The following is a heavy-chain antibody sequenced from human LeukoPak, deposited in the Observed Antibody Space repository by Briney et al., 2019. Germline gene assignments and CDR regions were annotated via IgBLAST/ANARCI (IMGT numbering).Heavy chain of an antibody. CDR3: ARRHYYDSSGYYYY. J-gene: IGHJ4*02. D-gene: IGHD3-22*01. CDR2: IYYSGST. Sequence: PSETLSLTCTVSGGSISSSSYYWGWIRQPPGKGLEWIGSIYYSGSTYYSPSLKSRVTISVDTSKNQFSLKLSSVTAADTAVYYCARRHYYDSSGYYYYWGQGTLVTVSS. CDR1: GGSISSSSYY. V-gene: IGHV4-39*01.